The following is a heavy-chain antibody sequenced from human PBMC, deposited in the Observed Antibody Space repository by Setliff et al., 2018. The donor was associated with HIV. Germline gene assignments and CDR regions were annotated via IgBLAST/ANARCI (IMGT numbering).Heavy chain of an antibody. CDR1: GSSIGGQW. D-gene: IGHD3-3*01. V-gene: IGHV4-59*11. Sequence: GSLRLSCAASGSSIGGQWMNWVRQPPGKGLEWIGYIYYSGSTNYNPSLKSRVTISVDTSKNQFSLKLSSVTAADTAVYYCARGSYYDFWSGYRIREGGFDPWGQGTLVTVSS. CDR2: IYYSGST. CDR3: ARGSYYDFWSGYRIREGGFDP. J-gene: IGHJ5*02.